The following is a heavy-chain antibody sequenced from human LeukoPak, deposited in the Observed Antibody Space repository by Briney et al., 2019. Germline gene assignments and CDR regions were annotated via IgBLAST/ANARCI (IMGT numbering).Heavy chain of an antibody. D-gene: IGHD7-27*01. Sequence: SETLSLTCTVSGGSISSYYWSWIRQPPGKGLEWIGYIYYSGSTNYNPSLKSRVTISVDTSKNQFSLKLSSVTAADTAVYYCARDRLGSTHYYYYMDVWGKGTMVTVSS. V-gene: IGHV4-59*01. CDR2: IYYSGST. J-gene: IGHJ6*03. CDR1: GGSISSYY. CDR3: ARDRLGSTHYYYYMDV.